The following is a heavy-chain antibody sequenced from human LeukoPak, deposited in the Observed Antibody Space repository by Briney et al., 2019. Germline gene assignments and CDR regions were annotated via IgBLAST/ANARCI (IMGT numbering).Heavy chain of an antibody. CDR3: ARLYYDFWSGIYYFDY. J-gene: IGHJ4*02. CDR2: IKQDGSEK. D-gene: IGHD3-3*01. CDR1: GFTFSSYA. Sequence: GGSLRLSCAASGFTFSSYAMSWVRQAPGKGLEWVANIKQDGSEKYYVDSVKGRFTISRDNAKNSLYLQMNSLRAEDTAVYYCARLYYDFWSGIYYFDYWGQGTLVTVSS. V-gene: IGHV3-7*01.